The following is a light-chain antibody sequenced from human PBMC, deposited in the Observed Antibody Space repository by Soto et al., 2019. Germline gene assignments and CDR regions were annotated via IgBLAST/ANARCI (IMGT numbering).Light chain of an antibody. Sequence: SVLTQPPSASGSPGQSVTISCTGTSSDVVGYTYVSWYQQHPGKAPKLMIYEVSKRPSGVPDRFSGSKSGNTASLTVSGLQAEDEADYYCSSYAGITPYVFGTGTKVTVL. V-gene: IGLV2-8*01. CDR1: SSDVVGYTY. CDR2: EVS. J-gene: IGLJ1*01. CDR3: SSYAGITPYV.